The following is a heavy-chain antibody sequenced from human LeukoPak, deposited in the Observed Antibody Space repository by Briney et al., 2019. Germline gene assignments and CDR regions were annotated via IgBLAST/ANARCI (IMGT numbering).Heavy chain of an antibody. CDR2: IIPILGVA. D-gene: IGHD3-22*01. V-gene: IGHV1-69*02. CDR1: GGTFNSYT. J-gene: IGHJ4*02. Sequence: SVKVSCKASGGTFNSYTLSWVRQAPGQGLQWMGRIIPILGVANYAQEFQGRVTITADKSTSTVYMELSSLRFEDTAVYYCARGPRDVVIKELVDYWGQGTLVTVSS. CDR3: ARGPRDVVIKELVDY.